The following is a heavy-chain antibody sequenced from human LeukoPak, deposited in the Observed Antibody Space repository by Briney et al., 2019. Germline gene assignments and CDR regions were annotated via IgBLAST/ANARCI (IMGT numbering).Heavy chain of an antibody. CDR1: GFTFSNYD. CDR3: VRMVSGDY. CDR2: ISASGGHT. D-gene: IGHD2-8*01. J-gene: IGHJ4*02. V-gene: IGHV3-23*01. Sequence: GGSLRLSCAPSGFTFSNYDFNWVRQTPGKGLEWLSTISASGGHTYYADSVGGRFTISRDNSKNTLSLQMNSLRAEDTAVYYCVRMVSGDYWGQGTLVTVSS.